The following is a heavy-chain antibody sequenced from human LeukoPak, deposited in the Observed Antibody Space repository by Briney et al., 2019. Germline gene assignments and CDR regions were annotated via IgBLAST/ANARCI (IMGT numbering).Heavy chain of an antibody. V-gene: IGHV1-18*01. CDR3: ARVYYDFWSGYEYDAFDI. CDR2: ISAYNGNT. Sequence: GASVKVSCKASGYTFTSYGISWVRQAPGQGLEWMGWISAYNGNTNYAQKLQGRVTMTTDTSTSTAYMELRSPRSDDTAVYYCARVYYDFWSGYEYDAFDIWGQGTMVTVSS. J-gene: IGHJ3*02. D-gene: IGHD3-3*01. CDR1: GYTFTSYG.